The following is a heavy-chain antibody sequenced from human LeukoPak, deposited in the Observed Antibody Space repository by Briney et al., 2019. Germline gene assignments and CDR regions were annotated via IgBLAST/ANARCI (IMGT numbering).Heavy chain of an antibody. V-gene: IGHV6-1*01. CDR2: TYFRSKWYN. J-gene: IGHJ4*02. Sequence: SQTLSLTCAISGDSVSSNSAAWNWISQSPSRGLEWLGRTYFRSKWYNQYALSVKSRIIVNPDTSKNEFSLQLKSVTPEDTAVYYCARGEAGHFDNWGQGILVTVSS. CDR3: ARGEAGHFDN. CDR1: GDSVSSNSAA. D-gene: IGHD6-13*01.